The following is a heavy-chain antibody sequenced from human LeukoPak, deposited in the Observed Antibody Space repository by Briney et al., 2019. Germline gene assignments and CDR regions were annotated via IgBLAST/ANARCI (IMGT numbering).Heavy chain of an antibody. D-gene: IGHD6-19*01. Sequence: SETLSLTCAVYGGSFSGYYWSWIRQPPGKGLEWIGEINHSGSTNYNPSLKSRVTISVDTPKNQFSLKLSSVTAADTAVYYCVRGRYSSGWFKDKNWFDPWGQGIPVTVSS. J-gene: IGHJ5*02. CDR3: VRGRYSSGWFKDKNWFDP. CDR1: GGSFSGYY. CDR2: INHSGST. V-gene: IGHV4-34*01.